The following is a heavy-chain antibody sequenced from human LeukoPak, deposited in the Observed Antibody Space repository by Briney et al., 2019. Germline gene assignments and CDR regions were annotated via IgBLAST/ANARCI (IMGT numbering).Heavy chain of an antibody. Sequence: GGSLRLSCAASGFTFSSYAMSWVRQAPGKGLEWVSAISGSGGSTYYADSVKGRFTISRDNSKKTLYLQMNSLRAEDTAVYYCAKRYCSGGSCSHFDYWGQGTLVTVSP. J-gene: IGHJ4*02. D-gene: IGHD2-15*01. CDR3: AKRYCSGGSCSHFDY. CDR1: GFTFSSYA. V-gene: IGHV3-23*01. CDR2: ISGSGGST.